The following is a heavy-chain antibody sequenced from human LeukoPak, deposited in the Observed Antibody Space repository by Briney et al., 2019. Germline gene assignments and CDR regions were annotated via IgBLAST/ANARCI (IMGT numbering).Heavy chain of an antibody. CDR1: GGSISSSSYY. CDR2: IYYSGST. V-gene: IGHV4-39*07. J-gene: IGHJ6*03. Sequence: SETLSLTCTVSGGSISSSSYYWGWIRQPPGKGLEWIVSIYYSGSTYYNPSLKSRVTISVDTSKNQFSLKLSSVTAADTAVYYCAREHCSGGSCYSIYYYYYMDVWGKGTTVTVSS. CDR3: AREHCSGGSCYSIYYYYYMDV. D-gene: IGHD2-15*01.